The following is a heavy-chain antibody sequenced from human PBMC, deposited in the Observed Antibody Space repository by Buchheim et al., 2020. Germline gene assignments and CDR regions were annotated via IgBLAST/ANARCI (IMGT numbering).Heavy chain of an antibody. CDR2: ISYDGSNK. D-gene: IGHD2-2*01. CDR1: GFTFSSYG. V-gene: IGHV3-30*03. CDR3: TTTYCSSTSCYLFYYGMDV. Sequence: QVQLVESGGGVVQPGRSLRLSCAASGFTFSSYGMHWVRQAPGKGLEWVAVISYDGSNKYYADSVKGRFTISRDNSKNTLYLQMNSLKTEDTAVYYCTTTYCSSTSCYLFYYGMDVWGQGTT. J-gene: IGHJ6*02.